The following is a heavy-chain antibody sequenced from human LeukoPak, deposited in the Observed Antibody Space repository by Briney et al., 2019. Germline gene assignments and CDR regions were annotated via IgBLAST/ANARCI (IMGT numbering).Heavy chain of an antibody. J-gene: IGHJ4*02. D-gene: IGHD6-19*01. V-gene: IGHV3-23*01. CDR2: IRGNGEK. CDR3: AKASWVSSTDAVR. Sequence: GGSLRLSCAASGLSFSSFAMSWVRQGPARGLEWVSSIRGNGEKFYADSVKGRFTLSSDSSGNTVYFQLNNLRVEDTAIYYCAKASWVSSTDAVRWGQGTLVTVSS. CDR1: GLSFSSFA.